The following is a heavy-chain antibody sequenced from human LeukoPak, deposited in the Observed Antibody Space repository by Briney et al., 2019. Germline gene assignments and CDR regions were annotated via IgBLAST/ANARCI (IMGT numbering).Heavy chain of an antibody. CDR3: VKDLKVDLYDYFDY. Sequence: PGGSLRLSCAASGFTFSSYWLHWVRQAPGKGLVWVSRINSDESSTSYADSVKGRFTISRDNSKNVLYLQKSRLRTDDTALYYCVKDLKVDLYDYFDYWGQGTLVTVSS. CDR1: GFTFSSYW. D-gene: IGHD2-8*01. CDR2: INSDESST. V-gene: IGHV3-74*01. J-gene: IGHJ4*02.